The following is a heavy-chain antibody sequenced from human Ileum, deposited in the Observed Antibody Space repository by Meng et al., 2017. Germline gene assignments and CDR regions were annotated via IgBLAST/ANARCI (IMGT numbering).Heavy chain of an antibody. Sequence: GESLKISCAASGFTLSNYWMHWVRQAPGKGLVWVSGINSDGSVTAYADSVKGRFTISRDNAKNTLYLQRDSLRGEDTAVYFCASQTGMGHWGQGTLVTVSS. CDR3: ASQTGMGH. V-gene: IGHV3-74*03. CDR2: INSDGSVT. J-gene: IGHJ4*02. CDR1: GFTLSNYW. D-gene: IGHD2-8*01.